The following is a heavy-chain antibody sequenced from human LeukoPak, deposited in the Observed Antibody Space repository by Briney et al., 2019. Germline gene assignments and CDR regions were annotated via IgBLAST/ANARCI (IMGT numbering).Heavy chain of an antibody. Sequence: GGTLRLSCAASGFTFSNYGMSWVRQAPGKGLEWVSVISGSGGSIYYADSVKGRVTISRDNSKNTLYLQMNSLRAEDTAVYYCAKRTMVRGVAPYDAFDIWGQGTMVTVSS. CDR2: ISGSGGSI. J-gene: IGHJ3*02. V-gene: IGHV3-23*01. CDR1: GFTFSNYG. D-gene: IGHD3-10*01. CDR3: AKRTMVRGVAPYDAFDI.